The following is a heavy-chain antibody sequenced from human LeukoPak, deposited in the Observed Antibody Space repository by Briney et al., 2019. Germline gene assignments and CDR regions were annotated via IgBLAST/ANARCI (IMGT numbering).Heavy chain of an antibody. Sequence: SETLSLTCSVSRGSITGDPHYWTWIRQTAGKGLEWIGHVSANGRTTYNPSLKSRVAISVDTSKKKFFLRLDSVTAADTAVYYCARANYYDSTGCYHDCWGQGTLVTVSS. CDR1: RGSITGDPHY. V-gene: IGHV4-61*09. J-gene: IGHJ4*02. D-gene: IGHD3-22*01. CDR3: ARANYYDSTGCYHDC. CDR2: VSANGRT.